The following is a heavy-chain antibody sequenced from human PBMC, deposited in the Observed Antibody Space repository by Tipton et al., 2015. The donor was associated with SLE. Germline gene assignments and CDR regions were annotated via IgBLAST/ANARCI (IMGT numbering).Heavy chain of an antibody. CDR2: IRSDGSNK. J-gene: IGHJ3*01. CDR1: GFTFSSYG. CDR3: ARAVARVVYARVRAFVY. D-gene: IGHD2-8*02. Sequence: SLRLSCAASGFTFSSYGMHCVRQAPGKGLEWVAFIRSDGSNKYYADSVKGRFTISRDNSKNTLYLQMNSLRAEDTAVYYCARAVARVVYARVRAFVYWGQGTLVTVSS. V-gene: IGHV3-30*02.